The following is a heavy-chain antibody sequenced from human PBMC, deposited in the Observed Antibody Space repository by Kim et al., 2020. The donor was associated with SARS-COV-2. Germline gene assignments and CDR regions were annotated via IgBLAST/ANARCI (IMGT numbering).Heavy chain of an antibody. D-gene: IGHD6-19*01. Sequence: NPSLKSRVTISVDTSKNQFSLKLSSVTAADTAVYYCARAGYSSGWSPSDYWGQGTLVTVSS. CDR3: ARAGYSSGWSPSDY. V-gene: IGHV4-34*01. J-gene: IGHJ4*02.